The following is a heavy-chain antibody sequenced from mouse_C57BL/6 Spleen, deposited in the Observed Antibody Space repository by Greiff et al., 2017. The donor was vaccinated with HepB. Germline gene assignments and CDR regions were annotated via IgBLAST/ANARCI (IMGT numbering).Heavy chain of an antibody. CDR3: ARQGDYGGVDD. V-gene: IGHV5-6*01. Sequence: EVKLMESGGDLVKPGGSLKLSCAASGFTFSSYGMSWVRQTPDKRLEWVATISSGGSYTYYPDSVKGRFTISRDNAKNTLYLQMSSLKSEDTAMYYCARQGDYGGVDDWGQGTSVTVSS. D-gene: IGHD2-4*01. CDR2: ISSGGSYT. CDR1: GFTFSSYG. J-gene: IGHJ4*01.